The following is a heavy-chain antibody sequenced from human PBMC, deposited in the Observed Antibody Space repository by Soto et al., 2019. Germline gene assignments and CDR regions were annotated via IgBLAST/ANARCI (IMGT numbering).Heavy chain of an antibody. D-gene: IGHD3-10*01. CDR1: GYTFTSYY. J-gene: IGHJ5*02. Sequence: ASVKVSCKAAGYTFTSYYMHWVRQAPGQGLEWMGIINPSGGSTSYAQKFQGRVTMTRDTSTSTVYMELSSLRSEDTAVYYCEGSYGSGMSWFDPWGQGTLVTVSS. CDR3: EGSYGSGMSWFDP. CDR2: INPSGGST. V-gene: IGHV1-46*01.